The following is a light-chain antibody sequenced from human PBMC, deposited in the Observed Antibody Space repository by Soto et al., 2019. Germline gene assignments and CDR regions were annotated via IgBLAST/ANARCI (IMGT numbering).Light chain of an antibody. J-gene: IGKJ1*01. V-gene: IGKV1-5*03. CDR3: QHYNSYSEA. CDR1: QTISSW. CDR2: KAS. Sequence: DIQTTQSPSTLSGSVGDRATITCRASQTISSWLAWYQQKPGKAPKLLIYKASTLKSGVPSRFSGSGSGTEITLTISSLQPDDFATYYCQHYNSYSEAFGQGTKVDI.